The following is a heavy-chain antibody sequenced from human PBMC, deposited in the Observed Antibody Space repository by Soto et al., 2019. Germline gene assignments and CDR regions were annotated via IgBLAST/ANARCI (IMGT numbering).Heavy chain of an antibody. CDR2: IYHSGST. V-gene: IGHV4-30-4*01. D-gene: IGHD2-2*01. CDR1: GGSISSGDYH. Sequence: SETLSLTCTVSGGSISSGDYHWSWLRQPPGKGLEWLGYIYHSGSTFYNPSLQGRLIMSLDTSKNHFSLRLRSVTAADTAVYYCARGETSRDNRFDPWGQGTLVTVSS. J-gene: IGHJ5*02. CDR3: ARGETSRDNRFDP.